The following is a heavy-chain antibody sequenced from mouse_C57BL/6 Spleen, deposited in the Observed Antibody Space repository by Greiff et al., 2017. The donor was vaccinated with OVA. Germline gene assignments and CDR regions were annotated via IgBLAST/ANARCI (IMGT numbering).Heavy chain of an antibody. Sequence: QVQLQQPGAELVKPGASVKLSCKASGYTFTSYWMHWVKQRPGQGLEWIGMIHPNSGSTNYNEKFKSKATLTVDKSSSTAYMQLSSLTSEDSAVYYCARSSAYYSNYDAMDYWGQGTSVTVSS. V-gene: IGHV1-64*01. CDR1: GYTFTSYW. CDR2: IHPNSGST. D-gene: IGHD2-5*01. CDR3: ARSSAYYSNYDAMDY. J-gene: IGHJ4*01.